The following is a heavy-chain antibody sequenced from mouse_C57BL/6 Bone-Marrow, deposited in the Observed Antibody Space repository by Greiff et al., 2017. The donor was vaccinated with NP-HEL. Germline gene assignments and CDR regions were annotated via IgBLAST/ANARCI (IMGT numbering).Heavy chain of an antibody. Sequence: EESGPGLVKPSQSLSLTCSVTGYSITSGYYWNWIRQFPGNKLEWMGYISYDGSNNYNPSLKNRISITRDTSKNQFFLKLNSVTTEDTATYYCAREPYYFDYWGQGTTLTVSS. V-gene: IGHV3-6*01. CDR1: GYSITSGYY. J-gene: IGHJ2*01. CDR2: ISYDGSN. CDR3: AREPYYFDY.